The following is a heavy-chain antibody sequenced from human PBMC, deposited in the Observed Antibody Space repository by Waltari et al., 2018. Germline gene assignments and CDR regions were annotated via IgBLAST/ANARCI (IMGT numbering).Heavy chain of an antibody. CDR2: ISSSSNYI. CDR3: ARAREQNYDFWSGYSFYFDH. Sequence: EVQLVESGGGLVKPGGSLRLSCAASGFSFSSDTMNWVRQAPWKGLEWVSSISSSSNYIYYADSVKGRFTISRDNAKNSLFLQMKSLRAEDTAVYYCARAREQNYDFWSGYSFYFDHWGQGALVTVSS. V-gene: IGHV3-21*04. J-gene: IGHJ4*02. D-gene: IGHD3-3*01. CDR1: GFSFSSDT.